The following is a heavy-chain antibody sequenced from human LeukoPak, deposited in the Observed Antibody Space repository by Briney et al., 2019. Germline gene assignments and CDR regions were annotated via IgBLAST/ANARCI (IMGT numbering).Heavy chain of an antibody. CDR2: IRYDGSNK. D-gene: IGHD4-11*01. Sequence: GGSLRLSCAASGFTFSSYGMHWVRQAPGKGLEWVAFIRYDGSNKYYADSVKGRFTISRDNSKNTLYLQMNSLRAEDTAVYYCAKDRVGDYSTFLDYWGQGTLVTVSS. CDR1: GFTFSSYG. J-gene: IGHJ4*02. CDR3: AKDRVGDYSTFLDY. V-gene: IGHV3-30*02.